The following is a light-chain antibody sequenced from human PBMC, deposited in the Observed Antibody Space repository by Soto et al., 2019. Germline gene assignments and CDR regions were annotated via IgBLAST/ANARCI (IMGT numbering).Light chain of an antibody. V-gene: IGLV2-14*01. CDR1: RSDIGSYNY. CDR3: ISYTGSSTSYV. Sequence: QSALTQPASVSRSPGQSITISCSGTRSDIGSYNYVAWYQQFPGKTPKILIYGVSNRPSGVSSRFSGSKSGNTASLTISGLQAEDEAHYYCISYTGSSTSYVFGSGTKLTVL. J-gene: IGLJ1*01. CDR2: GVS.